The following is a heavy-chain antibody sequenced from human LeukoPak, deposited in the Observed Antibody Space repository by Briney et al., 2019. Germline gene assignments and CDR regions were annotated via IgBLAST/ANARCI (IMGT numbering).Heavy chain of an antibody. CDR1: GFTFSTYG. CDR2: ISFDGSNK. CDR3: AKDANDRVDYDSSYYMDV. D-gene: IGHD1-1*01. J-gene: IGHJ6*03. Sequence: TLSWLVSGFTFSTYGMQWVRPAAGRGLEWVALISFDGSNKYYADFVKGRFTICRDNSKNTMHLQMNSPRTEDTAVYYCAKDANDRVDYDSSYYMDVWGKGTTVTISS. V-gene: IGHV3-30*18.